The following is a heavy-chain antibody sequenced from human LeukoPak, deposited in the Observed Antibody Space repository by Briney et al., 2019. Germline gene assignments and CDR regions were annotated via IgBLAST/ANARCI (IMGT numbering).Heavy chain of an antibody. CDR1: GFTFSSYW. J-gene: IGHJ4*02. D-gene: IGHD1-14*01. V-gene: IGHV3-74*01. CDR2: INSDGSST. CDR3: ARDVTGDYVDY. Sequence: TGGSLRLSCAASGFTFSSYWMHWVRQAPGKGLVWVSRINSDGSSTSYADSVKGRFTISRDNAKNTLYLQMNSLRAEDTAVYYWARDVTGDYVDYWGQGTLVTASS.